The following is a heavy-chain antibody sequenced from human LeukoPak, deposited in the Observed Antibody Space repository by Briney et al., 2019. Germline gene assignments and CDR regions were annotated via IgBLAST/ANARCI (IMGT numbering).Heavy chain of an antibody. J-gene: IGHJ4*02. CDR3: AREHDKTDYFDY. CDR1: GDSISSYY. V-gene: IGHV4-59*01. D-gene: IGHD3-22*01. CDR2: IYYSGST. Sequence: SETLSLTCTVSGDSISSYYCAWIRQPPGKGLEWIGYIYYSGSTIYNPSLKSRVTISVDTSKNQFSLKLTSVTAADTAVYYCAREHDKTDYFDYWGQGTLVTVSS.